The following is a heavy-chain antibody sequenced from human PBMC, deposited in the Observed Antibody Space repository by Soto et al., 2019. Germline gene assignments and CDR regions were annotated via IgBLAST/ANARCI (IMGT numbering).Heavy chain of an antibody. V-gene: IGHV1-2*02. Sequence: ASVKVSCKASGDTFTAYDLHWVRQAPGQGLEWMGLINPNNGDTNYVEKFQGRVFMTRDTSISTAYMELKSLRSDDTAIYYCVSPKVIAAHLWTYGLDVWGEGTTVTVSS. CDR3: VSPKVIAAHLWTYGLDV. D-gene: IGHD6-25*01. J-gene: IGHJ6*04. CDR2: INPNNGDT. CDR1: GDTFTAYD.